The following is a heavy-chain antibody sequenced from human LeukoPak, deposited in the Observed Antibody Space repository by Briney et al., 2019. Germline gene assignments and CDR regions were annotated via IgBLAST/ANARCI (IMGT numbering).Heavy chain of an antibody. CDR2: IRSTANGYAT. V-gene: IGHV3-73*01. Sequence: GGSLRLSCAASGFTFSGSALHWVRQASGKGLEWVGRIRSTANGYATAYAASVKGRFTISRDDSKNTAYLQMNSLRAEDTAVYYCAKGITPLSYGDYLDYWGQGTLVTVSS. J-gene: IGHJ4*02. CDR3: AKGITPLSYGDYLDY. CDR1: GFTFSGSA. D-gene: IGHD4-17*01.